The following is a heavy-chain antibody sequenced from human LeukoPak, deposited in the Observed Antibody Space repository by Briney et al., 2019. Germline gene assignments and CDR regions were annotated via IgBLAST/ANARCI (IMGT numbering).Heavy chain of an antibody. J-gene: IGHJ4*02. CDR1: GFTFSSYG. CDR2: IWYDGSNK. D-gene: IGHD1-26*01. V-gene: IGHV3-33*01. CDR3: ARGAIVGASELDY. Sequence: GGSLGLSCAASGFTFSSYGMHWVRQAPGKGLEWVAVIWYDGSNKYYADSVKGRFTISRDNSKNTLYLQMNSLRAEDTAVYYCARGAIVGASELDYWGQGTLVTVSS.